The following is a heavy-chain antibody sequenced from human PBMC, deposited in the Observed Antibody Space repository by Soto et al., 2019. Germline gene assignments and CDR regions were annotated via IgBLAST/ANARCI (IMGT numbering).Heavy chain of an antibody. CDR3: ARALGYTYGHLPIDF. J-gene: IGHJ4*02. V-gene: IGHV4-34*01. D-gene: IGHD5-18*01. CDR1: GGSFSGYY. Sequence: QVQLQQWGAGLLKPSETLSLTCAVYGGSFSGYYWSWIRQPPGKGLEWIGESNHRGSTNYNPSLKGRVTISVDTSKNQFSLKLNSVTAADTAVYYCARALGYTYGHLPIDFWGQGTLLTVSS. CDR2: SNHRGST.